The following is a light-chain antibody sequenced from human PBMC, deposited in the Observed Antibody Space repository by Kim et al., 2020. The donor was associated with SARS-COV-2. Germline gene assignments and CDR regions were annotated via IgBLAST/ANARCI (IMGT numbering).Light chain of an antibody. CDR3: QQYYDYPRT. Sequence: AIWITQSPSSLAASTGDRVTITCRASQGISSYLAWYQQKPGKAPKLLIYAASTLQSGVPSRFSGSGSGTDFTLTINCLQSEDFASYYCQQYYDYPRTFGQGTKVDIK. V-gene: IGKV1-8*01. CDR1: QGISSY. CDR2: AAS. J-gene: IGKJ1*01.